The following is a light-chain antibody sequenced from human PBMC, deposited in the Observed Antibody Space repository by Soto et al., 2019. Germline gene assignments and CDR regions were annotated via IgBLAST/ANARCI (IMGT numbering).Light chain of an antibody. Sequence: ALTQPASVSGSPGQSITISCTGTSSDVGTYNYVSWYQLHPDKAPKLMVYEVSNRPSGVSNRFSGSKSGNTASLTISGLQAEDEADYHCSSYTSSSTYVFGTGTKVTVL. J-gene: IGLJ1*01. CDR1: SSDVGTYNY. V-gene: IGLV2-14*01. CDR2: EVS. CDR3: SSYTSSSTYV.